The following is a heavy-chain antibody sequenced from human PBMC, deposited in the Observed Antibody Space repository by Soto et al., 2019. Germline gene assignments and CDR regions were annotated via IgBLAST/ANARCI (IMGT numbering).Heavy chain of an antibody. Sequence: SEMLCLRWSVAWGSSIGYGGSCILQPPGKGLEWIRYIYYSGSTNYNPSLRSRVPVSVDTSKNQFSLKLSSVTAADTAVYYCARNNWNLGWFAPWRQRTLVTVSS. V-gene: IGHV4-59*08. CDR1: WGSSIGYG. D-gene: IGHD1-7*01. J-gene: IGHJ5*02. CDR2: IYYSGST. CDR3: ARNNWNLGWFAP.